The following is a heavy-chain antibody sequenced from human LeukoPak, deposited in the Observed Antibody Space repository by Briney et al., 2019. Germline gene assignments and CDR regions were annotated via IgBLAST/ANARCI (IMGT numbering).Heavy chain of an antibody. CDR2: ISSSSSSYI. CDR1: GFTFSSYS. D-gene: IGHD3-16*01. Sequence: GGSLRLSCAASGFTFSSYSMNWVRQAPGKGLEWVSSISSSSSSYIYYADSVKGRFTISRDNAKNSLYLQMNSLRAEDTAVYYCARALTLGANWFDPWGQGTLVTVSS. V-gene: IGHV3-21*01. CDR3: ARALTLGANWFDP. J-gene: IGHJ5*02.